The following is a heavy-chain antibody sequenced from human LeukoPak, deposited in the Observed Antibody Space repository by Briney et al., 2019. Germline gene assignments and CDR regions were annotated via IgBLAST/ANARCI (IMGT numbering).Heavy chain of an antibody. CDR3: ARRAPHYDSSGYPPFDY. Sequence: GASVKVSCKASGYTFTSYGISWVRQAPGQGLEWMGWISAYNGNTNYAQKLQGRVTMTTDTSTSTAYMEPRSLRSDDTAVYYCARRAPHYDSSGYPPFDYWGQGTLVTVSS. D-gene: IGHD3-22*01. CDR2: ISAYNGNT. V-gene: IGHV1-18*01. J-gene: IGHJ4*02. CDR1: GYTFTSYG.